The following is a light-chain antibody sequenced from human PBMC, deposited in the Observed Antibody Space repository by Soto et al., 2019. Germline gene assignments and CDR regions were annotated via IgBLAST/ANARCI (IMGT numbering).Light chain of an antibody. J-gene: IGKJ1*01. CDR1: QSVSSNY. Sequence: ESVLTQSPGTLSLSPGERATLSCRASQSVSSNYLAWYQQKPGQAPRLLIYAASRRATGIPDRFSGSGSGTDFTLTISRLEPDDFATYYCQQYGSSRTFGQGTKVDIK. CDR3: QQYGSSRT. CDR2: AAS. V-gene: IGKV3-20*01.